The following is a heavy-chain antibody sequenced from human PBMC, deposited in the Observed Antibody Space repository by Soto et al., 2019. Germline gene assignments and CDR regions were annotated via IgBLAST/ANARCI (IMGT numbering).Heavy chain of an antibody. CDR1: GLTFSSYA. CDR3: AKDLSGSYYYYYYGMDV. CDR2: ISGSGGST. V-gene: IGHV3-23*01. D-gene: IGHD1-26*01. J-gene: IGHJ6*02. Sequence: GGSLRLSCAASGLTFSSYAMSWVRQAPGKGLEWVSAISGSGGSTYYADTVKGRFTISRDNSKNTLYLQMNILRAEDTAVYYCAKDLSGSYYYYYYGMDVWGQGTTVTVSS.